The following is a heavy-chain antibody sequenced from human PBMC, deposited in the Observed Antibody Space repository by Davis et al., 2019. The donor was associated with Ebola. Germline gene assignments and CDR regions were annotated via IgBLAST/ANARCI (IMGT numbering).Heavy chain of an antibody. CDR2: ISDTGTYI. CDR1: GFTFSNYA. D-gene: IGHD6-6*01. J-gene: IGHJ6*02. Sequence: GESLKTPCAASGFTFSNYAMSWVRQAPGKGLEWVSSISDTGTYIYYAASVKGRFTISRDNAYNSLYLQMNSLRAEDTAVYYCARDSSDAALYRMDVWGQGTTVTVSS. CDR3: ARDSSDAALYRMDV. V-gene: IGHV3-21*01.